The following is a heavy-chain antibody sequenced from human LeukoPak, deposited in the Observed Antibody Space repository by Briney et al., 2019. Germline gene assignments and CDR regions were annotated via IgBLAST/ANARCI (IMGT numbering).Heavy chain of an antibody. CDR3: SRGLDSRKLGY. CDR1: GASFNSDDQY. Sequence: SETLSLTCTVSGASFNSDDQYWNWIRQSPGKGLEWIGSIHPSGMLYNNPSRESRVTMSRDTSKTQFSLNLSSVTAADTAVYFCSRGLDSRKLGYWGQGILVTVSS. V-gene: IGHV4-31*03. D-gene: IGHD3-22*01. CDR2: IHPSGML. J-gene: IGHJ4*02.